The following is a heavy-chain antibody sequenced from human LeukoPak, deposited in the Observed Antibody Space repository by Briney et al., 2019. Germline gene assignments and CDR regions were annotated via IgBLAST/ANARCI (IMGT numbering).Heavy chain of an antibody. CDR2: INPSGGST. D-gene: IGHD2-2*01. CDR1: GYTFTNYF. CDR3: ARRYCSDTHCYANAMDV. V-gene: IGHV1-46*01. J-gene: IGHJ6*02. Sequence: ASVTVSCKASGYTFTNYFMHWVRQAPGKGLEWMGIINPSGGSTNYAQKFQGRVTMTRDTSTSTVYMELSSLRSEDTAMYYCARRYCSDTHCYANAMDVWGQGTTVTVSS.